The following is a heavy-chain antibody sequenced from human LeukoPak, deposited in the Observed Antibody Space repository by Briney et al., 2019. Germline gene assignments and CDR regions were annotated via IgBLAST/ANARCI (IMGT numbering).Heavy chain of an antibody. J-gene: IGHJ4*02. CDR1: GYTFTSYY. Sequence: ASVKVSCKASGYTFTSYYMHWVRQAPGQGLEWMGWINPNSGGTNYAQKFQGRVTITADESTSTAYMELSSLRSEDTAVYYCARDSSGYYRFDYWGQGTLVTVSS. CDR2: INPNSGGT. V-gene: IGHV1-2*02. D-gene: IGHD3-22*01. CDR3: ARDSSGYYRFDY.